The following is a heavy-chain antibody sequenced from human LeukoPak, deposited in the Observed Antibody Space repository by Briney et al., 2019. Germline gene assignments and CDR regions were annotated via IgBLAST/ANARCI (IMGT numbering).Heavy chain of an antibody. J-gene: IGHJ4*02. CDR3: ARANIAVAGTVPLNY. V-gene: IGHV3-7*01. D-gene: IGHD6-19*01. Sequence: GGSLRLXCAASGFTFSSYWMSWVRQAPGKGLEWVANIKQDGSEKYYVDSVKGRFTISRDNAKNSLYLQMNSLRAGDTAMYYCARANIAVAGTVPLNYWGQGTLVTVSS. CDR1: GFTFSSYW. CDR2: IKQDGSEK.